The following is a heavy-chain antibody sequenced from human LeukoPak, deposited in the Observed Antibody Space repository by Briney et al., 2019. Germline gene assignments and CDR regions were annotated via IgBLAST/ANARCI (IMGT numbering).Heavy chain of an antibody. CDR2: ISYDENNK. V-gene: IGHV3-30*18. J-gene: IGHJ3*02. D-gene: IGHD1-26*01. Sequence: GGSLRLSCAASGFTFSSHGMHWVRQAPGKGLEWVAVISYDENNKYYADSVKGRFTISRDSSKNTLYLQMNSLRAEDTAVYYCAKDLVGAHDAFDIWGQGTMVTVSS. CDR3: AKDLVGAHDAFDI. CDR1: GFTFSSHG.